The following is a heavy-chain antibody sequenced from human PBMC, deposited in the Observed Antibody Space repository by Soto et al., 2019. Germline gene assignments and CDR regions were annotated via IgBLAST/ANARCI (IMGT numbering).Heavy chain of an antibody. D-gene: IGHD3-3*01. CDR3: ARASITIFGVVDYYY. Sequence: SETLSLTCAVYGGSFSGYYWSWIRQPPGKGLEWIGEINHSGSTNYNPSLKSRVTISVDTSKNQFSLKLSSVTAADTAVYYCARASITIFGVVDYYYWGQGTLVTVSS. V-gene: IGHV4-34*01. CDR2: INHSGST. J-gene: IGHJ4*02. CDR1: GGSFSGYY.